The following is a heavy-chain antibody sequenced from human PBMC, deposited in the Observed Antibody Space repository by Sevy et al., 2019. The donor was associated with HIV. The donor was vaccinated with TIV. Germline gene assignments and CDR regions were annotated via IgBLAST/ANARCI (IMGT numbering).Heavy chain of an antibody. CDR1: GFTFSDYY. Sequence: GGSLRLSCAASGFTFSDYYMSWIRQAPGKGLEWVSYISSSGSSIYYADSVKGRFTISRDNAKNSLYLQMNSLRAEDTAVDYCAKGVGSGYYYGDYWGQGTLVTVSS. CDR3: AKGVGSGYYYGDY. J-gene: IGHJ4*02. V-gene: IGHV3-11*01. D-gene: IGHD3-22*01. CDR2: ISSSGSSI.